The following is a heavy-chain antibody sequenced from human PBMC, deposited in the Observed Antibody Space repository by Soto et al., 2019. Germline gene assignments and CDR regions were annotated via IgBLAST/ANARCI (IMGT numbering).Heavy chain of an antibody. V-gene: IGHV3-23*01. CDR3: AKWTYLDF. J-gene: IGHJ4*02. CDR2: IVGSDAKT. D-gene: IGHD5-12*01. Sequence: GGSLRLSCTPSGFSFASFALTWVRQAPGQWLEWVATIVGSDAKTHYADSVKGRFSISRDTSRNTVYLQKNNLRADDTAIYYCAKWTYLDFWGQGTRVTVSS. CDR1: GFSFASFA.